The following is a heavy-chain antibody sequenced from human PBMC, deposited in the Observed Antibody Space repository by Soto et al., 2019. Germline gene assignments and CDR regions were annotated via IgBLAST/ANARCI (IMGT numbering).Heavy chain of an antibody. J-gene: IGHJ4*02. D-gene: IGHD3-3*01. CDR3: AKAPYDFWSGYYTYYFDY. Sequence: GGSLRLSCAASGFTFSSYAMXWVRQAPGKGLEWVSAISGSGGSTYYADSGKGRFTISRDNSKNTLYLQMNSLRAEDTAVYYCAKAPYDFWSGYYTYYFDYWGQGTLVTVSS. V-gene: IGHV3-23*01. CDR1: GFTFSSYA. CDR2: ISGSGGST.